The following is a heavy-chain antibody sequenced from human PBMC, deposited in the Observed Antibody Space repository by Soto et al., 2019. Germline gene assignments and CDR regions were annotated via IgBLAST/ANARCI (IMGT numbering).Heavy chain of an antibody. V-gene: IGHV3-23*01. CDR2: ISGSGGST. J-gene: IGHJ4*02. CDR3: AKGSPGDIVVVPAANFDY. CDR1: GFTFSSYA. Sequence: GGSLRLSCAASGFTFSSYAMSWVRQAPGKGLEWVSAISGSGGSTYYADSVKGRFTISRDNSKNTLYLQMNSLRAEDTAVYYCAKGSPGDIVVVPAANFDYWGQGTLVTVSS. D-gene: IGHD2-2*01.